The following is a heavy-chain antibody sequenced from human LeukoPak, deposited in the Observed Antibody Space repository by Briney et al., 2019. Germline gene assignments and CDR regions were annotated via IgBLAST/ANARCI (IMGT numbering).Heavy chain of an antibody. Sequence: ASVKVSCKASGYTFTSYDINWVRQATGQGLEWMGWMNPNSGNTGYAQKFQGRVTMTRNTSISTAYMELSSLRSEDTAVYYCARALYGSGSYYPGGDGDAFDIWGQGTMVTVSS. CDR1: GYTFTSYD. J-gene: IGHJ3*02. CDR2: MNPNSGNT. CDR3: ARALYGSGSYYPGGDGDAFDI. V-gene: IGHV1-8*01. D-gene: IGHD3-10*01.